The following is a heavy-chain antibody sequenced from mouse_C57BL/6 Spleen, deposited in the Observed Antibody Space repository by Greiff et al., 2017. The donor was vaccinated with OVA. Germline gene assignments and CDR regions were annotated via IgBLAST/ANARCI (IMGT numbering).Heavy chain of an antibody. CDR2: IYPGDGDT. D-gene: IGHD1-1*01. CDR1: GYAFSSYW. CDR3: AREENYGSSLYWYFDV. Sequence: QVQLQQSGAELVKPGASVKISCKASGYAFSSYWMNWVKQRPGKGLEWIGQIYPGDGDTNYNGKFKGKATLTADKSSSTAYMQLSSLTSEDSAVYFCAREENYGSSLYWYFDVWGTGTTVTVSS. V-gene: IGHV1-80*01. J-gene: IGHJ1*03.